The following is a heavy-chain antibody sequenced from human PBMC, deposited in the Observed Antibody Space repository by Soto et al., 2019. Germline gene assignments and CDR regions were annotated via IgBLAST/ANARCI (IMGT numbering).Heavy chain of an antibody. D-gene: IGHD3-22*01. V-gene: IGHV6-1*01. Sequence: QAIPRTCAISGDSVPSNSAAWNWIRQSPSRGLEWLGRTYYRSKWYNDYAVSVKSRITINPDTSKNQFSLQLNSVTPEDTAVYYCARVWGTKYFYDSSGNKSDFVIWGQAIMVSV. CDR1: GDSVPSNSAA. J-gene: IGHJ3*02. CDR3: ARVWGTKYFYDSSGNKSDFVI. CDR2: TYYRSKWYN.